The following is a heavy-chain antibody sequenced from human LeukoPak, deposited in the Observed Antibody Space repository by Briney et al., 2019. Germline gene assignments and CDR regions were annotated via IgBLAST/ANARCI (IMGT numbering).Heavy chain of an antibody. Sequence: ASVEVSCKASGYTFTGYYMHWVRQAPGQGLEWMGWINPNSGGTNYAQKFQGRVTMTRDTSISTAYMELSRLRSDDTAVYYCARDSANWNYVYYYYYMDVWGKGTTVTVSS. V-gene: IGHV1-2*02. J-gene: IGHJ6*03. D-gene: IGHD1-7*01. CDR1: GYTFTGYY. CDR3: ARDSANWNYVYYYYYMDV. CDR2: INPNSGGT.